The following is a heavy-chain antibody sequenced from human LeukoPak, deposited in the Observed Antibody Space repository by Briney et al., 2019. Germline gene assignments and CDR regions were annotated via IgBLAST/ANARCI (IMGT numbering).Heavy chain of an antibody. D-gene: IGHD3-16*02. J-gene: IGHJ4*02. Sequence: GGSLRLSCAASGFTFSSYWMSWVRQAPGKGLEWVANIKQDGSEKYYVDSVKGRFTISRDNAKNSLYLQMDSLRAEDTAVYYCARVRLITFGGVIDCFDYWGQGTLVTVSS. V-gene: IGHV3-7*01. CDR3: ARVRLITFGGVIDCFDY. CDR2: IKQDGSEK. CDR1: GFTFSSYW.